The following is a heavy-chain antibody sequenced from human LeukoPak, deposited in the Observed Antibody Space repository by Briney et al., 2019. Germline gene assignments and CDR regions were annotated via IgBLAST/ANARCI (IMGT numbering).Heavy chain of an antibody. D-gene: IGHD5-24*01. J-gene: IGHJ4*02. CDR3: AREGMATTYYFDY. V-gene: IGHV3-53*01. CDR2: IYSGGST. Sequence: GGSLRLSCAASGFTFNSYWMSWVRQAPGKGLEWVSVIYSGGSTYYADSVKGRFTISRDNSKNTLYLQMNSLRAEDTAVYYCAREGMATTYYFDYWGQGTLVTVSS. CDR1: GFTFNSYW.